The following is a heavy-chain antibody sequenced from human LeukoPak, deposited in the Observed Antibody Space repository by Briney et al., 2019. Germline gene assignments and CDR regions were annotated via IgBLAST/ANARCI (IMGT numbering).Heavy chain of an antibody. Sequence: SETLSLTCTVSGGSISSHYWSWVRQPPGKGLEWIGYIYYSGSTNYNPSLKSRVTISVDTSKNQFSLKLSSVTAADTAVYYCARGVWELLYYYYYYMDVWGKGTTVTVSS. CDR2: IYYSGST. D-gene: IGHD1-26*01. CDR1: GGSISSHY. J-gene: IGHJ6*03. V-gene: IGHV4-59*11. CDR3: ARGVWELLYYYYYYMDV.